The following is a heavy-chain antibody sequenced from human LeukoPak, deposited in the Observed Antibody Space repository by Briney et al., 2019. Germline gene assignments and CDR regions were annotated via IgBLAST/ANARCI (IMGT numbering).Heavy chain of an antibody. J-gene: IGHJ4*02. CDR3: AREIWSYNGIPSFDY. D-gene: IGHD1-26*01. CDR2: ISSSSYTI. V-gene: IGHV3-48*01. Sequence: PGGSLRLSCAASGFTFSSYSMNWVRQTPGKGLEWVSYISSSSYTIYYADSVKGRFTISRDNAKNSLYLQMNSLRAEDTAVYYCAREIWSYNGIPSFDYWGQGTLVTVSS. CDR1: GFTFSSYS.